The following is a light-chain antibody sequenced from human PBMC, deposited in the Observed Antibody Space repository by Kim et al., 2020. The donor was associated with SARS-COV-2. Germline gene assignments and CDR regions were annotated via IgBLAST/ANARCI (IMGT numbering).Light chain of an antibody. J-gene: IGKJ3*01. Sequence: ATLSLSPGETATLSCRSSQSVSSYLAWYQQKPGQAPRLLIYDASNRATGIPARFSGSGSGTDFTLTISSLEPEDFAVYYCQQRRGFGPGTKVDIK. CDR3: QQRRG. CDR1: QSVSSY. CDR2: DAS. V-gene: IGKV3-11*01.